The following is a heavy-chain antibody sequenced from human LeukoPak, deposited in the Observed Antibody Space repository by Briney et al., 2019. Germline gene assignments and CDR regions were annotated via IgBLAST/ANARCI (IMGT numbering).Heavy chain of an antibody. Sequence: SETLSLTCAVYGGSFSCYYWSWIRQPPGKGLEWIGEINHSGSTNYNPSLKSRLTISVDTSKNQFSLKLSSVTAADTAVYYCARGDPKGIGVVPAAKMFDYWGQGTLVTVSS. CDR3: ARGDPKGIGVVPAAKMFDY. V-gene: IGHV4-34*01. D-gene: IGHD2-2*01. CDR1: GGSFSCYY. CDR2: INHSGST. J-gene: IGHJ4*02.